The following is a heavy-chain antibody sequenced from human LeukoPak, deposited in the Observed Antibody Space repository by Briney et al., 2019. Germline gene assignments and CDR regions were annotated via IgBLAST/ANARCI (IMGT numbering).Heavy chain of an antibody. D-gene: IGHD3-10*01. CDR2: IYYSGST. J-gene: IGHJ2*01. Sequence: SETLSLTCTVSGGSITSGSYYWSWIRQPAGKGLEWIGYIYYSGSTNYNPSLKSRVTISVDTSKNQFSLKLSSVTAADTAVYYCARELWSITMVRGGGGYFDLWGRGTLVTVSS. V-gene: IGHV4-61*10. CDR3: ARELWSITMVRGGGGYFDL. CDR1: GGSITSGSYY.